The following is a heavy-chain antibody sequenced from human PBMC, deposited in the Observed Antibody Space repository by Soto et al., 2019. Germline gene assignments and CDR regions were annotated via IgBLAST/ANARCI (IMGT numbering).Heavy chain of an antibody. CDR1: GLTFSSYG. Sequence: GGSLRLSCAASGLTFSSYGMHWVRQAPGKGLEWVAVISYDGSNKYYADSVKGRFTISRDHSKNTLYLQMNSLRAEDTAVYYCAKDVLTARYYYDSSGYLDYFDYWGQGTLVTVSS. CDR2: ISYDGSNK. D-gene: IGHD3-22*01. J-gene: IGHJ4*02. CDR3: AKDVLTARYYYDSSGYLDYFDY. V-gene: IGHV3-30*18.